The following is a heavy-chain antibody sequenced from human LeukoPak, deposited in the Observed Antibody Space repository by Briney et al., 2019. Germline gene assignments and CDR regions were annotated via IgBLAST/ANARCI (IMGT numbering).Heavy chain of an antibody. J-gene: IGHJ4*02. D-gene: IGHD5-12*01. V-gene: IGHV3-7*03. Sequence: GGSLRLSCTASGFTFSTHWMTWVRQPPGKGLEWVANIKEDGSVKYYVDSVRGRFTISRDNTKNALYLQMNSLRADDTAVYFCARDSTWQLDYWGQGTLITVSS. CDR2: IKEDGSVK. CDR3: ARDSTWQLDY. CDR1: GFTFSTHW.